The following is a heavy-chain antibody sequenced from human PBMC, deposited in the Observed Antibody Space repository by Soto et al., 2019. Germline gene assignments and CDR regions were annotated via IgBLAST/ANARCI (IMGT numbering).Heavy chain of an antibody. CDR1: GFTFSSYA. D-gene: IGHD4-4*01. CDR2: ITGSGGST. J-gene: IGHJ3*02. Sequence: PGGSLRLSCAASGFTFSSYAMSWVRQAPGKGLEWVSAITGSGGSTYYADSVKGRFTISRDNSKNTLYLQMNSLRAEDTAVYYCAKFILMSYSIFDAFDIWGQGTMVTVSS. V-gene: IGHV3-23*01. CDR3: AKFILMSYSIFDAFDI.